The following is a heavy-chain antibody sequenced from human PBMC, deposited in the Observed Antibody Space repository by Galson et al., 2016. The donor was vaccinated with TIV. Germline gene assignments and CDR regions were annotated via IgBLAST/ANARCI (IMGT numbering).Heavy chain of an antibody. V-gene: IGHV3-23*01. CDR1: GFTFSSYV. CDR2: ISGSGIST. Sequence: SLRLSCAAPGFTFSSYVMTWVRQAPGKGLEWVSSISGSGISTYYAEYVKGRFTISRDKSKNTLFLQMNSLRVEDTAVYYCAKDYVRVIPGAGTFDIWGQGIMVTVSS. J-gene: IGHJ3*02. CDR3: AKDYVRVIPGAGTFDI. D-gene: IGHD3-10*02.